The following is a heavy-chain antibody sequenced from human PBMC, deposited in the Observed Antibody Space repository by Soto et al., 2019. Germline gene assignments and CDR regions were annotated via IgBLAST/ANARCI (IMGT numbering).Heavy chain of an antibody. D-gene: IGHD4-17*01. J-gene: IGHJ1*01. CDR1: GFSFSTSGMG. CDR3: AHSPPPTVTTSAEYFQH. CDR2: IYWDDDK. V-gene: IGHV2-5*02. Sequence: QITMKESGPTLVKPIQTLTLTCTFSGFSFSTSGMGVGWIRQPPGKALEWLALIYWDDDKRYSPSLKSRLTVTKDTSRNQVVLTMTNMDPVDTATYYCAHSPPPTVTTSAEYFQHWGQGTLVTVSS.